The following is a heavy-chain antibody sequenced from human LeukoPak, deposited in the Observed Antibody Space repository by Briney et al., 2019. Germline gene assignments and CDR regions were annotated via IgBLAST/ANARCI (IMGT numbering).Heavy chain of an antibody. CDR3: ARDQGYSSSWYDY. V-gene: IGHV3-53*01. CDR2: ICSGGST. J-gene: IGHJ4*02. CDR1: GFTVSSNC. Sequence: TGGSLRLSCAASGFTVSSNCMSWVRQAPGKGLEWVSVICSGGSTYYADSVKGRFTISRDNSKNTLYLQMNSLRAEDTAVYYCARDQGYSSSWYDYWGQGTLVTVSS. D-gene: IGHD6-13*01.